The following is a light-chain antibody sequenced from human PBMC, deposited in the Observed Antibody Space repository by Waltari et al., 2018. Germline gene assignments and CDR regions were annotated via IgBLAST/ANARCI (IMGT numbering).Light chain of an antibody. CDR2: DDS. CDR1: SVGSKS. J-gene: IGLJ2*01. CDR3: QVWDSISNHVV. Sequence: SYVLTPPPSVSVAPGQTATITCGGKSVGSKSVHWDQQKPGQAPVLVVYDDSDRPSGVPDRFSGSNSGNTATLTISRVEAGDEADYYCQVWDSISNHVVFGGGTRLTVL. V-gene: IGLV3-21*02.